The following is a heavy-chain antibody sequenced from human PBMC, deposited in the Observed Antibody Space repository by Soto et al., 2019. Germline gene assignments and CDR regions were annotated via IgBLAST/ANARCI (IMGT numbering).Heavy chain of an antibody. CDR3: ASVGRAFWYVDL. J-gene: IGHJ2*01. CDR1: GFTFSSYW. V-gene: IGHV3-74*01. CDR2: MNSDGSTT. Sequence: EVQLVESGGGLVQPGGSLRLSCAASGFTFSSYWMHWVRQAPGKGLVWVSRMNSDGSTTSYADSVKGRFTISRDNAKNTVYLQMNSLTAEETAVFYCASVGRAFWYVDLWGRGTLVTVSS.